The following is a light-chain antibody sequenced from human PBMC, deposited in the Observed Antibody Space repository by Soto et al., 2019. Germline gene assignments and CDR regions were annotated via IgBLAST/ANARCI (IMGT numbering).Light chain of an antibody. CDR1: QDINNY. V-gene: IGKV1-33*01. Sequence: PMTQSLSSLSASVGRTSTTTCQASQDINNYLNWYQQKPGKAPKLLIYNASKLETGVPSRFSGSRSGTDFKFIISSLQPEDVATYYCQQYDNHPITFAQGTRLEIK. J-gene: IGKJ5*01. CDR2: NAS. CDR3: QQYDNHPIT.